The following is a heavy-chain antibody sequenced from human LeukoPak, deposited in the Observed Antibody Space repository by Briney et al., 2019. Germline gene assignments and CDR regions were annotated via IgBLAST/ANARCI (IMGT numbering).Heavy chain of an antibody. V-gene: IGHV2-70*11. Sequence: SGPALVKPTQTLTLTCTFSGFSLRTSGRCVSWIRQLPGKALEWLARIDWDDDKYYSTSLKTRLTISKDTSKNQVVLTMTNMDPVDTATYYCARIRYDVDTAMAFDYWGQGTLVTVSS. J-gene: IGHJ4*02. CDR1: GFSLRTSGRC. CDR2: IDWDDDK. D-gene: IGHD5-18*01. CDR3: ARIRYDVDTAMAFDY.